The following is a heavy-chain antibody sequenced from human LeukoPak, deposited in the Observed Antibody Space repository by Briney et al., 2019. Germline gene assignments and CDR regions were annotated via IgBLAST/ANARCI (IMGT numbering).Heavy chain of an antibody. V-gene: IGHV3-21*01. CDR3: ARDGIFDY. J-gene: IGHJ4*02. CDR1: GFTFSTYS. Sequence: GGSLRLSCAASGFTFSTYSMHWVRQAPGRGLEWVSSIRSGSTYINYADSVKGRFTISRDDAKKSLYLQMNSLRAEDTAVYYCARDGIFDYWGQGTLVTVSS. CDR2: IRSGSTYI.